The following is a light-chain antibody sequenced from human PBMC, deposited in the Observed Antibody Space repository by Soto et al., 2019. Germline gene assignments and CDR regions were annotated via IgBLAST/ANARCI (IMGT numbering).Light chain of an antibody. CDR3: AAWDDSLSGVV. Sequence: QSVLTQPPSASGTPGQRVTISCYGSSSNIGSNYVYWYQQLPGPAPKLLIYRNNQQPSGVPDRFSGSKSGTSDSLAISGLRSEDVADYYCAAWDDSLSGVVFGGGTKLTVL. J-gene: IGLJ2*01. CDR1: SSNIGSNY. CDR2: RNN. V-gene: IGLV1-47*01.